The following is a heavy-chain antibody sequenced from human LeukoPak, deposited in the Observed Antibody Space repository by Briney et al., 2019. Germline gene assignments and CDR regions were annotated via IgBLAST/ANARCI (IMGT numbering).Heavy chain of an antibody. CDR2: IYHSGST. CDR1: GYSISSGYY. J-gene: IGHJ4*02. Sequence: KPSETLSLTCAVSGYSISSGYYWGWIRQPPGKGLEWIGSIYHSGSTYYSPSLKSRVTISVDTSKNQFSLKLSSVTAADTAVYYCARLRGGPAEVDYWGQGTLVTVSS. D-gene: IGHD3-10*01. CDR3: ARLRGGPAEVDY. V-gene: IGHV4-38-2*01.